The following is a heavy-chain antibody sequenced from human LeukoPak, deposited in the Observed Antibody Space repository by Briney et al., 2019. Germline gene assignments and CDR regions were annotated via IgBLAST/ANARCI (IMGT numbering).Heavy chain of an antibody. CDR3: ARAEVGATTGGYFDY. CDR1: GFTFSSYA. Sequence: GGSLRLSCAASGFTFSSYAMHWVRQAPGKGLEWVAVISYDGSNKYYADSVKGRFTISRDNSKNTLYLRMNSLRAEDTAVYYCARAEVGATTGGYFDYWGQGTLVTVSS. D-gene: IGHD1-26*01. J-gene: IGHJ4*02. V-gene: IGHV3-30-3*01. CDR2: ISYDGSNK.